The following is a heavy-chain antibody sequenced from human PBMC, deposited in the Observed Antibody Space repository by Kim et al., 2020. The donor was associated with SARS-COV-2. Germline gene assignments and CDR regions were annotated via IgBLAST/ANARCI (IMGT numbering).Heavy chain of an antibody. J-gene: IGHJ4*02. V-gene: IGHV3-30*18. CDR3: AKDGAVAVAASFVADRFDY. CDR2: ISYDGSNK. D-gene: IGHD6-19*01. CDR1: GFTFSSYG. Sequence: GGSLRLSCAASGFTFSSYGMHWVRQAPGKGLEWVAVISYDGSNKYYADSVKGRFTISRDNSKNTLYLQMNSLRAEDTAVYYCAKDGAVAVAASFVADRFDYWGQGTLVTVSS.